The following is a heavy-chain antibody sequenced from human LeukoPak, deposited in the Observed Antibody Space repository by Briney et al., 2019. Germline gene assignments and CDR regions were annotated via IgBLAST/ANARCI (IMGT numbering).Heavy chain of an antibody. V-gene: IGHV4-34*01. J-gene: IGHJ4*02. Sequence: SETLSLTCAVYGGSFSGYYWSWIRQPPGKGLEWIGEINHSGSTNYNPSLKSRVTISVDMSKNQFSLKLSSVTAADTAVYYCARTSHGSSGYYRMILYYFDYWGQGTLVTVSS. CDR3: ARTSHGSSGYYRMILYYFDY. CDR1: GGSFSGYY. CDR2: INHSGST. D-gene: IGHD3-22*01.